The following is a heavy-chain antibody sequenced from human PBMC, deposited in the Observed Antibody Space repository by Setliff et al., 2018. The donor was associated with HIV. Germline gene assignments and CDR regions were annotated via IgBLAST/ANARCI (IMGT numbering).Heavy chain of an antibody. CDR1: GYTFTGHY. CDR2: VNPNSGDA. Sequence: GASVKVSCKASGYTFTGHYLHWVRQAPGQGLEWLGWVNPNSGDAIYAQNFQGRVTMTRDTSINAAYMELRGLRSDDTAVYYCARDRRPAGINYGYGYLDDWGQGTLVTVSS. V-gene: IGHV1-2*02. J-gene: IGHJ4*02. CDR3: ARDRRPAGINYGYGYLDD. D-gene: IGHD2-2*02.